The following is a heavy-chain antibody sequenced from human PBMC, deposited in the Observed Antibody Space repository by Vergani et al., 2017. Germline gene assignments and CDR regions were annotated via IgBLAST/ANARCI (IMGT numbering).Heavy chain of an antibody. Sequence: QVQLQESGPGLVKPSQTLSLTCTVSGGPINSHNYYWSWIRQPAGKGLEWSGRIHTSGNTNYNPSLKSRVTMSEDTSKNQFSLNLTSVTAADTALYFCARRSWLGVRCYKPRFDYWGQGILVTVSS. V-gene: IGHV4-61*02. CDR1: GGPINSHNYY. CDR2: IHTSGNT. D-gene: IGHD2-15*01. CDR3: ARRSWLGVRCYKPRFDY. J-gene: IGHJ4*02.